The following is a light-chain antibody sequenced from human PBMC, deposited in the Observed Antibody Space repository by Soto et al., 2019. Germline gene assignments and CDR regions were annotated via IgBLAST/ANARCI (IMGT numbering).Light chain of an antibody. J-gene: IGKJ4*01. CDR2: GAS. CDR1: KRVNSNF. V-gene: IGKV3-20*01. CDR3: QQLYSSRLT. Sequence: EIMWTQSPGALALSSVERATLSCRASKRVNSNFLTWYQQKPGQAPRLLIYGASTRASGIPDRFSGSGSGTDFTLTISRLDPEDFATYYCQQLYSSRLTFGRGTKVDIK.